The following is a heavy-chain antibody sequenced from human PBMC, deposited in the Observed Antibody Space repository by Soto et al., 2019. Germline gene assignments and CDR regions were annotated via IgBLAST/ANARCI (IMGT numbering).Heavy chain of an antibody. CDR2: IIPNIGTT. CDR1: GGTFSSYA. Sequence: SVKVSCKASGGTFSSYAISWVRQAPGQGLEWMGGIIPNIGTTNYAQKLQGRVTMTTDASTSTAYMELRSLRSDDTAVYYCARAPGPSGSYSLPVYYYGMDVWGQGTTVTVSS. D-gene: IGHD1-26*01. J-gene: IGHJ6*02. V-gene: IGHV1-69*05. CDR3: ARAPGPSGSYSLPVYYYGMDV.